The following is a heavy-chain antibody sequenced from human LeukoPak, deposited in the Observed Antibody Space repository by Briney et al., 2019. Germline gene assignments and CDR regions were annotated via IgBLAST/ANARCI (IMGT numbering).Heavy chain of an antibody. CDR3: ARWSYDSSGSRYFDY. CDR2: IYSGDSDT. V-gene: IGHV5-51*01. J-gene: IGHJ4*02. Sequence: GASLKISWKGSGSLFTSYWIGGVRQMPGKGLEWMGIIYSGDSDTSYNTSLQGQVSISADKDISTDYLQWSSLKASDTAMYYCARWSYDSSGSRYFDYWGQGTLVTVSS. D-gene: IGHD3-22*01. CDR1: GSLFTSYW.